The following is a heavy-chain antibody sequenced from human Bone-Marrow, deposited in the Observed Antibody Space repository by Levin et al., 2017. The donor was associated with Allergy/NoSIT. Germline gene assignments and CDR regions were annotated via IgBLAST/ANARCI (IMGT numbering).Heavy chain of an antibody. V-gene: IGHV1-2*02. CDR3: ARDYYGSGMGADY. CDR2: INPNSGGT. Sequence: RASVKVSCKASGYTFTGYYMHWVRQAPGQGLEWMGWINPNSGGTNYAQKFQGRVTMTRDTSISTAYMELSRLRSDDTAVYYCARDYYGSGMGADYWGQGTLVTVSS. J-gene: IGHJ4*02. CDR1: GYTFTGYY. D-gene: IGHD3-10*01.